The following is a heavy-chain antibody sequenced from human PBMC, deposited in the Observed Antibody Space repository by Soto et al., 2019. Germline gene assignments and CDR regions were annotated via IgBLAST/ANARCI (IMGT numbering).Heavy chain of an antibody. CDR1: GGSFSGYY. Sequence: QVQLQQWGAGLLKPSETLSLTCAVYGGSFSGYYWTWIRQPTGTGLEWTGEINHSGSTNYNPSLKSRVTISVDTSKNQFSLKLTSVTAEDTAVYYCARDKITCLFDYWGQGTLVTVSS. CDR2: INHSGST. CDR3: ARDKITCLFDY. J-gene: IGHJ4*02. V-gene: IGHV4-34*01. D-gene: IGHD3-10*01.